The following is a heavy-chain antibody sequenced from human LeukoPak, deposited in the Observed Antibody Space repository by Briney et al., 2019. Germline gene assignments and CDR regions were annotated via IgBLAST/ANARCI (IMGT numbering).Heavy chain of an antibody. V-gene: IGHV3-7*01. D-gene: IGHD3-3*01. J-gene: IGHJ6*03. Sequence: GGSLRLSCAASGFTFSSYWMSWVRQAPGKGLEWVANIKQDGSEKYYVDSVKGRFTISRDNAKNSLYLQMNSLIAEDTAVYYCSRDLRGITIFGVLGKHYYYYYMDVWGKGTTVTVSS. CDR2: IKQDGSEK. CDR1: GFTFSSYW. CDR3: SRDLRGITIFGVLGKHYYYYYMDV.